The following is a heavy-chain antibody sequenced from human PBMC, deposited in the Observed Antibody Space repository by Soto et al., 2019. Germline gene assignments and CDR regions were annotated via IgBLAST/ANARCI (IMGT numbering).Heavy chain of an antibody. CDR2: ISYDGSNK. D-gene: IGHD2-15*01. Sequence: GGSLRLSCAASGFTFSSYAMHWVRQAPGKGLEWVAVISYDGSNKYYADSVKGRFTNPRDNSKNTLYLQMNSLRAEDTAVYYCARDTGVVAARDYYYYGMDVWGQGTTVTVSS. CDR1: GFTFSSYA. CDR3: ARDTGVVAARDYYYYGMDV. J-gene: IGHJ6*02. V-gene: IGHV3-30-3*01.